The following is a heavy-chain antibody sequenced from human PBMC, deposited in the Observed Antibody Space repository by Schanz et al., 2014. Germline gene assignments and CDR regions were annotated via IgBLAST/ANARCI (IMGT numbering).Heavy chain of an antibody. J-gene: IGHJ6*02. CDR2: ISSSSSYI. D-gene: IGHD2-15*01. Sequence: EVQLVESGGGLVKPGGSLRLSCAASGFAFSVYGMHWVRQAPGKGLEWVSSISSSSSYIYYADSVKGRFTISRDNSENTLYLQMNSLSADDTAVCYCAKGMGYCSGGTCYDYYYYGLDVWGQGTTVTVSS. CDR3: AKGMGYCSGGTCYDYYYYGLDV. CDR1: GFAFSVYG. V-gene: IGHV3-21*04.